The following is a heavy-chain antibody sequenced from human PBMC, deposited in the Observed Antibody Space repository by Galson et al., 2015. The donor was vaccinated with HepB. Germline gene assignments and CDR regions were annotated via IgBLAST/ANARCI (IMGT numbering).Heavy chain of an antibody. Sequence: SVKVSCKASGYTFTSYGISWVRQAPGQGLEWMGWISAYNGNTNYAQKLQGRVTMTTDTSTSTAYMELRSLRSDDTAVYYCARVGYCSSTSCYPSYYYYYMDVWGKGTMITVSS. D-gene: IGHD2-2*01. CDR1: GYTFTSYG. J-gene: IGHJ6*03. V-gene: IGHV1-18*04. CDR2: ISAYNGNT. CDR3: ARVGYCSSTSCYPSYYYYYMDV.